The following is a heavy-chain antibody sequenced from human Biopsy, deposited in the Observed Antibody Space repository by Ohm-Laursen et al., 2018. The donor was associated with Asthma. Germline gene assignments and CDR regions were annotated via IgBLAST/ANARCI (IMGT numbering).Heavy chain of an antibody. CDR1: GYTFTSYA. D-gene: IGHD3-9*01. CDR2: INAGNGHT. J-gene: IGHJ3*02. CDR3: ARTYYDFLTGQVNDAFDI. V-gene: IGHV1-3*01. Sequence: ASVKVSYKASGYTFTSYAMHWVRQAPGQRLEWMGWINAGNGHTKYSQKFQGRVTITRDTSASTAYMELSSLRSEDTAVYYCARTYYDFLTGQVNDAFDIWGQGTMVTVSS.